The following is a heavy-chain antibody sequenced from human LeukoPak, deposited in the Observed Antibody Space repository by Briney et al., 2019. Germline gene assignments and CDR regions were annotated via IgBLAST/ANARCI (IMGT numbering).Heavy chain of an antibody. J-gene: IGHJ6*02. CDR3: ARGPYGSGSYYNDQGYYYGMDV. CDR2: IYYIGGT. V-gene: IGHV4-30-4*01. D-gene: IGHD3-10*01. Sequence: PSQTLSFPSIVSGGSFSGGVYYWGWIRRPPGKGLEGIGTIYYIGGTYYNPSLKSRVTISVDTSKNQFSLKLSSVTAADTAVYYCARGPYGSGSYYNDQGYYYGMDVWGQGTTVTVSS. CDR1: GGSFSGGVYY.